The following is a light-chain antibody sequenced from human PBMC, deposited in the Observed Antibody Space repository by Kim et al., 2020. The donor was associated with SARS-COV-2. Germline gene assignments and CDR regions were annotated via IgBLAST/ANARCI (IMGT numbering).Light chain of an antibody. V-gene: IGLV3-19*01. CDR2: GSN. Sequence: SSELTQDPAVSVALGQTVRITCQGDSLRSYYATWYQQKPRQAPVLVIYGSNNRPSGIPDRFSGSASGNTASFTLSGAQAEDEAEFYCQSRDSGGNVIFGGGTQLTVL. J-gene: IGLJ2*01. CDR3: QSRDSGGNVI. CDR1: SLRSYY.